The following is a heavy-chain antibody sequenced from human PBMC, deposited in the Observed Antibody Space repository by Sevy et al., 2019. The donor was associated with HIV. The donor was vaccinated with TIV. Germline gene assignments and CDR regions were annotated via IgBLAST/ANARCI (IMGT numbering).Heavy chain of an antibody. J-gene: IGHJ4*02. D-gene: IGHD6-19*01. CDR3: AAGYTSGYLTY. V-gene: IGHV3-7*01. CDR1: GFTFSSYL. CDR2: IKQDGSEK. Sequence: GGSLRLSCAASGFTFSSYLMTWVRQAPGKGLEWVANIKQDGSEKYYVDSVKGRFTISRDNAKNSLYLQMNSLRAEDTAIYYCAAGYTSGYLTYWGQGTLVTVSS.